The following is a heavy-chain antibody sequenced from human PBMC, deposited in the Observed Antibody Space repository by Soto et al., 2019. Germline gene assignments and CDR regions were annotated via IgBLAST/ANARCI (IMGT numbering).Heavy chain of an antibody. CDR2: ISYDGSNK. J-gene: IGHJ4*02. D-gene: IGHD4-17*01. CDR3: ASLPATVTTVLDY. CDR1: GFTFSSYA. V-gene: IGHV3-30-3*01. Sequence: GGSLRLSCAASGFTFSSYAMHWVRQAPGKGLEWVAVISYDGSNKYYADSVKGRFTISRDNSKNTLYLQMNSLRAEDTAVYYCASLPATVTTVLDYWGQGTLVTVSS.